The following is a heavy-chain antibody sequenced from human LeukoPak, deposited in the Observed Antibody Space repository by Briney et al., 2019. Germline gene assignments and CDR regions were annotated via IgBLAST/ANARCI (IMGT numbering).Heavy chain of an antibody. Sequence: SETLSLTCAVYGGSFSGYYWSWIRQPAGKGLEWIGRIYTSGSTNYNPSLKSRVTMSVDTSKNQFSLKLSSVTAADTAVYYCARELRYCSSTSCLAYWFDPWGQGTLVTVSS. CDR3: ARELRYCSSTSCLAYWFDP. CDR2: IYTSGST. D-gene: IGHD2-2*01. J-gene: IGHJ5*02. CDR1: GGSFSGYY. V-gene: IGHV4-4*07.